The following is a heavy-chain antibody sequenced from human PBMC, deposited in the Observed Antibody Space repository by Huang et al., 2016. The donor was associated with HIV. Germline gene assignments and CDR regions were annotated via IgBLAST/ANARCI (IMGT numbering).Heavy chain of an antibody. V-gene: IGHV3-7*01. CDR3: ATKTGAMDI. CDR2: IKQDESEK. D-gene: IGHD1-7*01. J-gene: IGHJ6*02. CDR1: TFSFGAYW. Sequence: VESGGRLVQPGGSIRLSCVGSTFSFGAYWMSWVRQTPGKVLEWVANIKQDESEKYYVESVKGRFNISRDNAKKILFLQMDNVRVEDTATYYCATKTGAMDIWGQGTAVTVS.